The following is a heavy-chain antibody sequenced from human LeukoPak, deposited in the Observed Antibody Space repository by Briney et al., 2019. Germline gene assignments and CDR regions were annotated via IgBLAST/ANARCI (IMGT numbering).Heavy chain of an antibody. J-gene: IGHJ4*02. V-gene: IGHV3-23*01. CDR2: INGGGGST. CDR1: GFTFSTYG. Sequence: GGSLRLSCAASGFTFSTYGMSWVRQALGKGLEWVSAINGGGGSTYYADSVKGRFTISRDNSKNTLYLQMNSLRAEDTAVYYCAKRIQSAMATGYWGQGTLVTVSS. D-gene: IGHD5-18*01. CDR3: AKRIQSAMATGY.